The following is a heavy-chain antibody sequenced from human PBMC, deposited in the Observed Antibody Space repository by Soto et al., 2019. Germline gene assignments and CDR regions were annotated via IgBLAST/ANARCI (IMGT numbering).Heavy chain of an antibody. V-gene: IGHV3-53*01. CDR3: ARFYGAGSWFFEY. Sequence: EVLLVESGGDLIQPGGSLRLSCAVTEFSVSSYYMSWVRQAPGKGLEWVAVIYSDGTTYHADSVKGRFTISRDNFMNTLYLQMNSLRAADTAVYHCARFYGAGSWFFEYWGQGTLVTVSS. CDR1: EFSVSSYY. D-gene: IGHD3-10*01. J-gene: IGHJ4*02. CDR2: IYSDGTT.